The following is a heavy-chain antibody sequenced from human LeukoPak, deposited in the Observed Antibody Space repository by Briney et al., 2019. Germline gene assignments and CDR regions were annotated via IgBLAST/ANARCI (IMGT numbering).Heavy chain of an antibody. CDR1: GFTFSSYG. V-gene: IGHV3-30*18. CDR3: AKVLYDSSGYDYYYYGMDV. J-gene: IGHJ6*02. Sequence: PGGSLRLSCAASGFTFSSYGMHWVRQAPGKGLEWVAVISYDGSNKYYADSVKGRFTISRDNSKNTLYLQMNSLRAEDTAVYYCAKVLYDSSGYDYYYYGMDVWGQGTTVTVSS. D-gene: IGHD3-22*01. CDR2: ISYDGSNK.